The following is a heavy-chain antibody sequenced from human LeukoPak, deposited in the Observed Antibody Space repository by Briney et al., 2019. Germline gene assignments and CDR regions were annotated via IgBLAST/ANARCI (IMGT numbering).Heavy chain of an antibody. D-gene: IGHD4-23*01. CDR1: GFTFSGSA. V-gene: IGHV3-73*01. CDR3: TRHGAYGGNSRTSYYYGMDV. CDR2: IRSKANSYAT. Sequence: GGSLRLSCAASGFTFSGSAMHWVRQASGKGLEWVGRIRSKANSYATAYAASVKGRFTISRDDSKNTAYLQMNSLKTEDTAVYYCTRHGAYGGNSRTSYYYGMDVWGQGTTVTVSS. J-gene: IGHJ6*02.